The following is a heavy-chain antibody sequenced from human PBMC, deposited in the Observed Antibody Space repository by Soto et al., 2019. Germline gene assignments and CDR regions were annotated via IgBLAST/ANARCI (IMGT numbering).Heavy chain of an antibody. D-gene: IGHD5-18*01. CDR1: GFTFSNYA. J-gene: IGHJ4*02. CDR3: ATLSGGDTETDYFDY. CDR2: ITYGGGST. Sequence: EVQLLESGGGLVQPGGSLRLSCAASGFTFSNYAMSWVRQAPGKGLEWVSAITYGGGSTYYADSVKGRFTISRDNSKNTLYLQRISLRAEDTAVYYCATLSGGDTETDYFDYWGQGTLVIVSA. V-gene: IGHV3-23*01.